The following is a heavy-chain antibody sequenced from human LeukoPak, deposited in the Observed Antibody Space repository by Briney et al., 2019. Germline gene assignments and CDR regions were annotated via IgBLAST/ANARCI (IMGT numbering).Heavy chain of an antibody. J-gene: IGHJ4*02. D-gene: IGHD1-26*01. CDR1: GGSISSYY. V-gene: IGHV4-59*01. CDR2: IHYSGST. CDR3: ASLSPQWDLLTSFDS. Sequence: SETLSLTCTVSGGSISSYYWSWIRQPPGKGLEWIGYIHYSGSTNYNPSLKSRVTISVDTSKNQFSLKLSSVTAADTAVYYCASLSPQWDLLTSFDSWGQGALVTVSS.